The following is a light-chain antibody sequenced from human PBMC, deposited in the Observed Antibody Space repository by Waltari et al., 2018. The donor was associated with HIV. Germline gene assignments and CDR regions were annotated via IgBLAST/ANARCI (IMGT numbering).Light chain of an antibody. V-gene: IGKV1-39*01. J-gene: IGKJ1*01. CDR1: QNITTY. Sequence: DIQMTQSPSSLSASVGDRVTITCRASQNITTYLNWYQQKPGKAPNLLIYAASSLQSGVPSRFSGSGSGTDFTLAISRLQSEDFATYYCQQSYSTPRTFGQGTRVDTK. CDR2: AAS. CDR3: QQSYSTPRT.